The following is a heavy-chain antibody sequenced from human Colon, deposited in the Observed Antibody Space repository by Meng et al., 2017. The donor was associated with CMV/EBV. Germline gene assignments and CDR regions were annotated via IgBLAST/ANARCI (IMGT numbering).Heavy chain of an antibody. Sequence: GESLKISCAASKIKFRPYAMSWVRQAPGKGLGWVSTISGSGDNRYYADSVKGRFTISRDNSKDTLYLQMNSLRADDAAVYFCARGTTGTSFYFYGMDIWGQGTTVTVSS. V-gene: IGHV3-23*01. J-gene: IGHJ6*02. D-gene: IGHD1-1*01. CDR3: ARGTTGTSFYFYGMDI. CDR2: ISGSGDNR. CDR1: KIKFRPYA.